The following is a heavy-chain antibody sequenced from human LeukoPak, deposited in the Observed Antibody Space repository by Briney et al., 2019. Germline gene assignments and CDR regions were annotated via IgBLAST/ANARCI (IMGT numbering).Heavy chain of an antibody. CDR3: ARGPATSAFDI. CDR1: GYTFTDYH. Sequence: ASVKVSCKASGYTFTDYHLHWMRQAPGQGLEWMADINPKSGGSYCAQKFQGRVTMTRDTSIITVYMELSRLTSDDTAVYYCARGPATSAFDIWGQGTMVTVSS. J-gene: IGHJ3*02. V-gene: IGHV1-2*02. CDR2: INPKSGGS.